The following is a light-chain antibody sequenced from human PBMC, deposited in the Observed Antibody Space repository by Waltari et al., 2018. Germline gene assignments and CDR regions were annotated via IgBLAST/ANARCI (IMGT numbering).Light chain of an antibody. CDR2: DAS. CDR1: QSVYTY. V-gene: IGKV3-11*01. Sequence: EIVLTQSPATLSLSPGDTATVPCRASQSVYTYLAWYQHKPGQVPRLLIYDASKRATGVPARFSGSGSGADFTLIISSLEPEDFAVYYCHQRSNWPLTFGRGTNVDIK. J-gene: IGKJ4*01. CDR3: HQRSNWPLT.